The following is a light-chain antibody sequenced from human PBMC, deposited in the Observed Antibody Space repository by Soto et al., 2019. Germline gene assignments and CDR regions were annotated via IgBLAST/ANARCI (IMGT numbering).Light chain of an antibody. CDR1: SSDIGSYNL. J-gene: IGLJ3*02. CDR2: EVS. Sequence: QSALSQPASVSASPGQSVTISCTGTSSDIGSYNLVSWYHHHPGQAPKLVIYEVSRRPSVDSNRFSGSKSGNTASLTIAGLQPEDEGEYYCCSYAGGRTFVVFGGGTKLTVL. V-gene: IGLV2-23*02. CDR3: CSYAGGRTFVV.